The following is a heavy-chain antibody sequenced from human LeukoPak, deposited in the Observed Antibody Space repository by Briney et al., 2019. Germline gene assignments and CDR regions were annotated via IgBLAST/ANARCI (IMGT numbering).Heavy chain of an antibody. CDR1: RFSFSTYS. CDR2: ISGSGDST. J-gene: IGHJ3*02. D-gene: IGHD4-17*01. V-gene: IGHV3-23*01. Sequence: PGGSLRLSCTASRFSFSTYSMNWVRLAPGEGLEWVSAISGSGDSTYYADSVKGRFTISRDNSKNTLYLQMNSLRAEDTAVYYCARDFPDYGDDHDAFDIWGQGTMVTVSS. CDR3: ARDFPDYGDDHDAFDI.